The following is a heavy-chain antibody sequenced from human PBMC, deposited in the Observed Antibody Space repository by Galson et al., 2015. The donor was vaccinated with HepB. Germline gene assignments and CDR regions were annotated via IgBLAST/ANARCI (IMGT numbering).Heavy chain of an antibody. CDR1: GFAFDTHA. Sequence: SLRLSCAASGFAFDTHAMSWVRQAPGRGLEWISGISGIGDSTFYADSVKGRFTVSSDNSTNMLYLQMNSLRAEDAGLYFCAKGYGLFDSWGQGILVTVSS. J-gene: IGHJ5*01. CDR2: ISGIGDST. D-gene: IGHD5-18*01. CDR3: AKGYGLFDS. V-gene: IGHV3-23*01.